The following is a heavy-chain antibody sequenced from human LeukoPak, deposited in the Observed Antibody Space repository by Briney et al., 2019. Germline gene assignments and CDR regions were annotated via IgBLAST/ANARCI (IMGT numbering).Heavy chain of an antibody. V-gene: IGHV4-59*08. CDR1: GGSISSYY. CDR2: IHYSGST. D-gene: IGHD6-13*01. CDR3: ARHVRQQLPPKAFDY. Sequence: SETLSLTCTVSGGSISSYYWSWIRQPPGKGLEWIGYIHYSGSTNYNPSLKSRVTISVDTSKNQFSLKLSSVTAADTAVYYCARHVRQQLPPKAFDYWGQGTLVTVSS. J-gene: IGHJ4*02.